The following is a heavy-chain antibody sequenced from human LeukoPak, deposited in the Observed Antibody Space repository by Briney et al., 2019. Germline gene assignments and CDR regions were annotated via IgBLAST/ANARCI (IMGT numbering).Heavy chain of an antibody. CDR1: GFTFDDYA. CDR2: ISWNSGSI. V-gene: IGHV3-9*01. Sequence: GRSLRLSCAAYGFTFDDYAMHWVRQAPGKGLEWVSGISWNSGSIGYADSVKGRFTISRDNAKKSLYLQMNSLRAEDTALYYCAKVGRSRRGSFDYWGQGTLVTVSS. CDR3: AKVGRSRRGSFDY. D-gene: IGHD6-13*01. J-gene: IGHJ4*02.